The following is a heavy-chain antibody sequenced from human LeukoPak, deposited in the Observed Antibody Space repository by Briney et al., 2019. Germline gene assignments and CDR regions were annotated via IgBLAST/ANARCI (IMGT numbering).Heavy chain of an antibody. CDR2: ISYDGSNK. D-gene: IGHD3-10*01. CDR3: AKDPTTSVRGVTYYFDY. V-gene: IGHV3-30*18. J-gene: IGHJ4*02. CDR1: GFTFSSYG. Sequence: GRSLRLSCAASGFTFSSYGMHWVLQAPGKGLEWVAVISYDGSNKYYADSVKGRFTISRDNSKNTLYLQMNSLRAEDTAVYYCAKDPTTSVRGVTYYFDYWGQGTLVTVSS.